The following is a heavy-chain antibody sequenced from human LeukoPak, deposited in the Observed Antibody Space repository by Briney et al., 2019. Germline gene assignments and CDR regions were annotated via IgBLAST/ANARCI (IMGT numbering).Heavy chain of an antibody. CDR1: GGSISSGSYY. D-gene: IGHD3-16*02. CDR2: IYTSGST. CDR3: ARARGTFGGVIADYYYYYYMDV. Sequence: PSETLSLTCTVSGGSISSGSYYWSWIRQPAGKGLEWIGRIYTSGSTNYNPSLKSRVTISVDTSKNQFSLKLSSVTAADTAVYYCARARGTFGGVIADYYYYYYMDVWGKGTTVTISS. J-gene: IGHJ6*03. V-gene: IGHV4-61*02.